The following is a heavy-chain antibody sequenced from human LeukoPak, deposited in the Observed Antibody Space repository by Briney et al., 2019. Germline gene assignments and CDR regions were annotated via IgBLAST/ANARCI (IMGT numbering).Heavy chain of an antibody. J-gene: IGHJ4*02. CDR2: FYYRGIT. Sequence: SETLSLTCTVSGDSISSSSYYWGWIRQPPGKGLEWIGSFYYRGITYYNPSLKSRVTISVDTSKNQFSLKLSSVTAADTAVFYCTRQGSLGTSGYYYWGQGTLVTVSS. D-gene: IGHD3-22*01. CDR1: GDSISSSSYY. V-gene: IGHV4-39*01. CDR3: TRQGSLGTSGYYY.